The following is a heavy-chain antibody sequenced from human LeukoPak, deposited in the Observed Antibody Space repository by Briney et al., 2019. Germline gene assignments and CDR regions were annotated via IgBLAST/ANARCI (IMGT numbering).Heavy chain of an antibody. D-gene: IGHD2-2*01. CDR3: ARSLLPSAFGY. CDR2: ITSTTNYM. Sequence: GGSLRLSCAASGFSFTNYNMNWVLQAPGKGLEWVSSITSTTNYMDYADSVKGRFTISRDNAKNSLYLQMNSLRADDTAIYYCARSLLPSAFGYWGQGTLVTVSS. CDR1: GFSFTNYN. J-gene: IGHJ4*02. V-gene: IGHV3-21*01.